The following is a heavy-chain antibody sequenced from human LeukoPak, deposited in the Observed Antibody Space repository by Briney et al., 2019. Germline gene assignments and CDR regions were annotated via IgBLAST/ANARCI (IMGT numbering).Heavy chain of an antibody. V-gene: IGHV4-59*01. CDR1: GGSISSYY. CDR3: ASGPMVRGVIWGGWFDP. J-gene: IGHJ5*02. Sequence: PSETLSLTCTVSGGSISSYYWSWIRQPTGKGLEWIGYIYYSGSTNYNPSLKSRVTISVDTSKNQFSLKLSSVTAADTAVYYCASGPMVRGVIWGGWFDPWGQGTLVTVSS. D-gene: IGHD3-10*01. CDR2: IYYSGST.